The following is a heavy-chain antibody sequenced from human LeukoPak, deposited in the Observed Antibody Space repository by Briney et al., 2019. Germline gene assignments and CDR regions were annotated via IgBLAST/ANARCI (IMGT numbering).Heavy chain of an antibody. Sequence: ASVTVSCKTSAYSFTGYFFHWIRQAPGQGLEWMGWINANSGDTNYAQQFQGRLTMTRDRSISTVYMELSRLRTDDTAVYYCARDFSWGVDSWGQGTLVTGSS. J-gene: IGHJ4*02. CDR1: AYSFTGYF. D-gene: IGHD3-10*01. CDR3: ARDFSWGVDS. CDR2: INANSGDT. V-gene: IGHV1-2*02.